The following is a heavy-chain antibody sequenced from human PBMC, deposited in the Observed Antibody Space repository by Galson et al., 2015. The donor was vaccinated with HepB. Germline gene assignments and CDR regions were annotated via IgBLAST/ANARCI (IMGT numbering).Heavy chain of an antibody. Sequence: SVKVSCKASGGTFSSYAISWVRQAPGQGLEWMGRIIPILGIANYAQKFQGRVTITADKSTSTAYMELSSLRSEDTAVYYCGRDLGDEANYWGQGTLVTVSS. J-gene: IGHJ4*02. CDR2: IIPILGIA. V-gene: IGHV1-69*04. CDR1: GGTFSSYA. CDR3: GRDLGDEANY. D-gene: IGHD3-3*01.